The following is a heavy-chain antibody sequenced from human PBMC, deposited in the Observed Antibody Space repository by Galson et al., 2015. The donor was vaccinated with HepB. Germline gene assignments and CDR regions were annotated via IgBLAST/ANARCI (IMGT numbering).Heavy chain of an antibody. Sequence: SLRLSCAASGFTFSDYYMSWIRQAPGKGLEWVSYISSSSSYTNYADSVKGRFTISRDNAKNSLYLQMNSLRAEDTAVYYCARSRYDSSGTELHFRHWGQGTLVTVSS. V-gene: IGHV3-11*06. J-gene: IGHJ1*01. CDR2: ISSSSSYT. D-gene: IGHD3-22*01. CDR3: ARSRYDSSGTELHFRH. CDR1: GFTFSDYY.